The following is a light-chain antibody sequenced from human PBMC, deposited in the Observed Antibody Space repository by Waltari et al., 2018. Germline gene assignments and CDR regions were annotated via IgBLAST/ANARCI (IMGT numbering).Light chain of an antibody. CDR3: QVWDSSTAV. CDR2: RDN. J-gene: IGLJ7*01. V-gene: IGLV3-9*01. Sequence: SYDLTQPLSVSVALGQTARITCGGNNIGGKNVHWYQQKPGQAPLLVIYRDNNRPSRIPERFSGSNSENTATLTISRAQAADEADYYCQVWDSSTAVFGGVTQLTVL. CDR1: NIGGKN.